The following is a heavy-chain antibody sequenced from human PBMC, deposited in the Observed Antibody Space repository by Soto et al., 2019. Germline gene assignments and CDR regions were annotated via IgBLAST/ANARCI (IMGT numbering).Heavy chain of an antibody. D-gene: IGHD2-15*01. V-gene: IGHV3-21*01. CDR2: IRGFSPYT. J-gene: IGHJ6*02. CDR1: RFTFSSYG. CDR3: ARDRGYDAHDYYYNAMDV. Sequence: GGSLRLSCEGSRFTFSSYGMHWVRQAPGKGLEWVSGIRGFSPYTFYAESVKGRFTISRDNAKNSLYLQMNSLRAGDTAVYYCARDRGYDAHDYYYNAMDVWGQGTTVTVSS.